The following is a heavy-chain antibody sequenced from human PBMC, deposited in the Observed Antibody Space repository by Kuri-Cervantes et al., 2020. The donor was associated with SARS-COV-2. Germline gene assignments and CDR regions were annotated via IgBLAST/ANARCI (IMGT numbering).Heavy chain of an antibody. CDR1: GFTFSSYS. D-gene: IGHD3-22*01. CDR2: ISSSSSYI. CDR3: ARDQTYYYDSSGYPGDY. J-gene: IGHJ4*02. Sequence: GSLRLSCAASGFTFSSYSMNWVRQAPGKGLEWVSSISSSSSYISHADSMKGRFTISRDNAKNPLYLQMNSLRDEDTAVYYCARDQTYYYDSSGYPGDYWGQGTLVTVSS. V-gene: IGHV3-21*01.